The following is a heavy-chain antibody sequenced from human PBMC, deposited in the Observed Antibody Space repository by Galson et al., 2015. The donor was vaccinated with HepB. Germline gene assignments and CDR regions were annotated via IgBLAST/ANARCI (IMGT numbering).Heavy chain of an antibody. CDR3: TTDGLSLSSWNLDY. Sequence: SLRLSCAASGFTFSNAWMNWVRQAPGKGLEWVGRIKSKTDGGTTDYAAPVKGRFTISRDDSKNTLYLQMNSLKTEDTAVYYCTTDGLSLSSWNLDYWGQGTLVTVSS. CDR2: IKSKTDGGTT. D-gene: IGHD6-13*01. V-gene: IGHV3-15*07. CDR1: GFTFSNAW. J-gene: IGHJ4*02.